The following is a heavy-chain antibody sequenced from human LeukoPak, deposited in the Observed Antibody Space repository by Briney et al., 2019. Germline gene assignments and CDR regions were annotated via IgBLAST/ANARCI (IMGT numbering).Heavy chain of an antibody. D-gene: IGHD5-24*01. Sequence: GGSLRLSCVASGFTFSNVWLNWVRQAPGQGLEWVGHVKKKTDGGTTDYAAPVKGRFAISRDESQNTLYLEMNSLRTEDTAMYYCATAWGWQQLGNWGLGTLVTVSS. CDR3: ATAWGWQQLGN. CDR1: GFTFSNVW. V-gene: IGHV3-15*01. J-gene: IGHJ4*02. CDR2: VKKKTDGGTT.